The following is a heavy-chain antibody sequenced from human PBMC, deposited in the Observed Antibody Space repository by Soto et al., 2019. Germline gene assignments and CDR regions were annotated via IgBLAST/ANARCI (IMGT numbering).Heavy chain of an antibody. CDR2: ISSSSSTI. CDR1: GFTFSSYS. D-gene: IGHD4-17*01. V-gene: IGHV3-48*01. J-gene: IGHJ6*02. Sequence: EVQLVESGGGLVQPGGSLRLSCAASGFTFSSYSMNWVRQAPGKGLEWVSYISSSSSTIYYADSVKGRFTISRDNAKNSLYLQMNSLRAEDTAVYYCAREGTTVTMYYYYGMDVWGQGTTVTVSS. CDR3: AREGTTVTMYYYYGMDV.